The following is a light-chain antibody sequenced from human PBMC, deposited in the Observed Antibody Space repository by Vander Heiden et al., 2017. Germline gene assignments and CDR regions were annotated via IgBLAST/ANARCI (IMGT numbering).Light chain of an antibody. Sequence: DIQMTQSPSTLSASVGDRVTITCRASQSISSWLAWYQQKPGKAPKLLIYDASSLESGVPSRFSGSGTGTEFTLTISSLQPDDFATYYCQQDNSYLITFGGGTKVEIK. J-gene: IGKJ4*01. CDR1: QSISSW. CDR2: DAS. CDR3: QQDNSYLIT. V-gene: IGKV1-5*01.